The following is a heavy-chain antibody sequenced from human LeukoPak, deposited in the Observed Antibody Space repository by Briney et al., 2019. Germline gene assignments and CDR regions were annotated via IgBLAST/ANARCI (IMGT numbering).Heavy chain of an antibody. CDR2: ISAYNGNT. CDR3: ARDGPRDFWSGRYTYIDY. J-gene: IGHJ4*02. V-gene: IGHV1-18*01. Sequence: ASVKVSCKASGYTFTSYGISWVRQAPGQGLEWMGWISAYNGNTNYAQKLQGRVTMTTDTSTSTAYMELRSLRSDDTAVYYCARDGPRDFWSGRYTYIDYWGQGTLVTVSS. D-gene: IGHD3-3*01. CDR1: GYTFTSYG.